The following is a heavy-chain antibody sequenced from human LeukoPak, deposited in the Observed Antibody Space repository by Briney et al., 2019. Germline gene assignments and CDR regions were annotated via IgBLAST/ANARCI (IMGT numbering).Heavy chain of an antibody. V-gene: IGHV1-46*01. Sequence: ASVKVSCKASGYTFTSYYMHWVRQAPGQGLEWMGIINPSGGSTSYAQKFQGRVTMTRDTSTSTVYMELSSLRSEDTAVYYCARAQSYYDFWSGPYYFDYWGQGTLVTVSS. CDR1: GYTFTSYY. CDR2: INPSGGST. J-gene: IGHJ4*02. D-gene: IGHD3-3*01. CDR3: ARAQSYYDFWSGPYYFDY.